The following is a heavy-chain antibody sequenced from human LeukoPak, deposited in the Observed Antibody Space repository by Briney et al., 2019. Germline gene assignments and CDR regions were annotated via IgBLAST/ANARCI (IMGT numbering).Heavy chain of an antibody. CDR1: GFTFSSYD. D-gene: IGHD3-10*01. CDR3: ARAYYYGSGSYYRPGRKYYFDY. Sequence: GGSLRLSCAASGFTFSSYDMHWVRQATGKGLEWVSAIGTAGDTYYPGSVKGRFTISRENAKNSLYLQMNSLRAGDTAVYYCARAYYYGSGSYYRPGRKYYFDYWGQGTLVTVSS. V-gene: IGHV3-13*01. J-gene: IGHJ4*02. CDR2: IGTAGDT.